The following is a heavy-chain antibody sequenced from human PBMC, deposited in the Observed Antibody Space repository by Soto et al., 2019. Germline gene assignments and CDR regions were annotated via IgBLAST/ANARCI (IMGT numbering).Heavy chain of an antibody. V-gene: IGHV3-9*01. CDR1: GFIFDDYA. CDR2: ITWNGVAM. CDR3: ANAFLAIRHLYQYMDD. Sequence: EVQLVESGGGLVQPGRSLRLSCAASGFIFDDYAMHWVRQTPGKGLEWVSGITWNGVAMGYADSVKGRFTISRDDAKNSLYLQMSSLRPEDTALYYCANAFLAIRHLYQYMDDWGKGTTVTVSS. J-gene: IGHJ6*03.